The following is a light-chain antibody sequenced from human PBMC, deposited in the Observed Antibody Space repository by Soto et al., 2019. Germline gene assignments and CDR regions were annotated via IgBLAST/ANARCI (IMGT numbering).Light chain of an antibody. CDR3: ATWDDSMHGYV. J-gene: IGLJ1*01. Sequence: QSVVTQPHSASGTPGQRVTVSCSGSSSNIGANTVTWYQQPPGTAPKILIFGNNHRPSGVPDRFSGPKSGTSASLAISGLQSEDEADYHCATWDDSMHGYVFGAGTKVTVL. V-gene: IGLV1-44*01. CDR2: GNN. CDR1: SSNIGANT.